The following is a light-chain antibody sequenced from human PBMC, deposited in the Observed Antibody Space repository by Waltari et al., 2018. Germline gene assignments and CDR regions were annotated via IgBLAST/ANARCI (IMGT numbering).Light chain of an antibody. V-gene: IGKV3-20*01. Sequence: EVVLTQSPGTLSLSPGERATLSCRASQSVSKYLAWYQQRPGQAPRLLIYAASTRATGNADRFGGSGSGTDFSLTISRLEPEDFAVYYCQNHERLPATFGQGTKVEIK. CDR2: AAS. J-gene: IGKJ1*01. CDR3: QNHERLPAT. CDR1: QSVSKY.